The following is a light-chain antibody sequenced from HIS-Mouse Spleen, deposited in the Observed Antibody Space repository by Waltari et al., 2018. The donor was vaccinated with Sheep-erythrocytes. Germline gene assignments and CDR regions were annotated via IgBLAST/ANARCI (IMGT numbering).Light chain of an antibody. CDR1: SSDVGSFTL. CDR3: CSYAGSSTPWV. V-gene: IGLV2-23*01. CDR2: EGS. J-gene: IGLJ3*02. Sequence: QSALTQPASVAGSPGQSITFSGTGTSSDVGSFTLVPWYQQHPGKAPKLMIYEGSKRPSGVSNRFSGSKSGNTASLTISGLQAEDEADYYCCSYAGSSTPWVFGGGTKLTVL.